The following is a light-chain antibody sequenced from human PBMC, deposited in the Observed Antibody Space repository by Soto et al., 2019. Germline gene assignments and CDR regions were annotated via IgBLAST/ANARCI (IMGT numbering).Light chain of an antibody. CDR2: GAS. Sequence: EIVLTQSPGTLSLSPGERATLSCRASQSVSSSYLAWYQQKPGQAPRLLIYGASSRATGIPDRFSGSGSRTDVTLTISRLEPEDFAVYYCQQYGSSPPWTFGQGTKVEIK. CDR3: QQYGSSPPWT. CDR1: QSVSSSY. J-gene: IGKJ1*01. V-gene: IGKV3-20*01.